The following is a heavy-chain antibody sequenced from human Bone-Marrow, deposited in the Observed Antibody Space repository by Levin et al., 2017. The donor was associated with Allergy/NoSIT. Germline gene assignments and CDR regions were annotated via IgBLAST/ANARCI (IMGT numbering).Heavy chain of an antibody. J-gene: IGHJ4*02. CDR1: GGSINSVKYY. CDR3: ASTHGYTAFGGFDN. D-gene: IGHD5-12*01. V-gene: IGHV4-30-4*08. CDR2: VYYSGST. Sequence: PSETLSLTCTVSGGSINSVKYYWSWIRQSPGKGLEWIAYVYYSGSTYYNPSLQSRATVSIDTSRNQFSLRLGSVTSADTAIYFCASTHGYTAFGGFDNWGQGSLVTVSS.